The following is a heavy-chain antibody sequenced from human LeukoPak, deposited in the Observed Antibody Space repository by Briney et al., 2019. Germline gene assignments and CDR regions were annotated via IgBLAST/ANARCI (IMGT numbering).Heavy chain of an antibody. CDR3: ARGTYIYGQWLAMGY. Sequence: EASVKVSCKASGYTFTGYYMHWVRQAPGQGLEWMGWINPNSGGTNYAQKFQGRVTMTRDTSISTAYMELSRLRSDDTAVYYCARGTYIYGQWLAMGYWGQGTLVTVSS. D-gene: IGHD6-19*01. CDR1: GYTFTGYY. CDR2: INPNSGGT. J-gene: IGHJ4*02. V-gene: IGHV1-2*02.